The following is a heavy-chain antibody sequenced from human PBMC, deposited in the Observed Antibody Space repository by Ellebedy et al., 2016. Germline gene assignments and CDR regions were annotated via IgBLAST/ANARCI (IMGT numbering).Heavy chain of an antibody. D-gene: IGHD6-25*01. V-gene: IGHV3-30-3*01. CDR3: AREGRLGGMDV. J-gene: IGHJ6*02. CDR2: ISFDGSNE. Sequence: GGSLRLSCAASGFTFSISAIHWVRQAPGKGLEWMSVISFDGSNEYYADSVKGRFTISRDNSKNTLYLQMNTLRPEDTAVYYCAREGRLGGMDVWGQGTTVTVSS. CDR1: GFTFSISA.